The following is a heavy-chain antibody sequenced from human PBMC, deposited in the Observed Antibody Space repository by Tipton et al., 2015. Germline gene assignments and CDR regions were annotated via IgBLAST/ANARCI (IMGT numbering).Heavy chain of an antibody. Sequence: QLVQSGGEVKKPGESLKISCQGSGYSFTSYWIAWVRQMPGKGLEWMGIIQPGDSRTRYSPSFQGQVTFSVDKSISTAYLQWSGLKASDSAMYYCARHVLGVAAAGLALDVWGQGTTVTVSS. D-gene: IGHD6-13*01. V-gene: IGHV5-51*01. CDR2: IQPGDSRT. CDR1: GYSFTSYW. CDR3: ARHVLGVAAAGLALDV. J-gene: IGHJ6*02.